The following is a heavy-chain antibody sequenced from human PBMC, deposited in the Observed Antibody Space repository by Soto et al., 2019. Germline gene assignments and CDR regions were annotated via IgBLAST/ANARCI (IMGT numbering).Heavy chain of an antibody. J-gene: IGHJ6*03. V-gene: IGHV4-39*01. Sequence: SETLSLTCTVSGGSISSSSYYWGWIRQPPGKGLEWIGSIYYSGSTYYNPSLKSRVTISVDTSKNQFSLKLSSVTAADTAVYYCARQTRPGIIAALGAHYYYYLDGWGKGTTVTVSS. CDR2: IYYSGST. CDR3: ARQTRPGIIAALGAHYYYYLDG. CDR1: GGSISSSSYY. D-gene: IGHD6-6*01.